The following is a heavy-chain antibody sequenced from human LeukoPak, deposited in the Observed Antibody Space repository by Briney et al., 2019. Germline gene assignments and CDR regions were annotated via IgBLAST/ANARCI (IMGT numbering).Heavy chain of an antibody. J-gene: IGHJ4*02. CDR2: ISSSSTYI. CDR1: GFTFSSYS. D-gene: IGHD4-17*01. V-gene: IGHV3-21*01. CDR3: ARVTDYGDYVWFDY. Sequence: GGSLRLSYAASGFTFSSYSMNWVRQAPGKGLEWVSSISSSSTYIYYADSVKGRFTISRDNAKNSLFLQMNSLRAEDTAVYYCARVTDYGDYVWFDYWGQGTLVTVSS.